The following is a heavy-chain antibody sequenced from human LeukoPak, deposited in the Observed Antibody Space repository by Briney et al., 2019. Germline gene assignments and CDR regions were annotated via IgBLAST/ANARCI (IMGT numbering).Heavy chain of an antibody. CDR3: ARDHCSGGSCYPDY. CDR2: IYCSGST. J-gene: IGHJ4*02. D-gene: IGHD2-15*01. Sequence: SETLSLTCAVYGGSFSGYYWSWIRQPPGKGLEWIGYIYCSGSTNYNPSLKSRVTISADTSKNQFSLKLSSVTAADTAVYYCARDHCSGGSCYPDYWGQGTLVTVSS. V-gene: IGHV4-59*01. CDR1: GGSFSGYY.